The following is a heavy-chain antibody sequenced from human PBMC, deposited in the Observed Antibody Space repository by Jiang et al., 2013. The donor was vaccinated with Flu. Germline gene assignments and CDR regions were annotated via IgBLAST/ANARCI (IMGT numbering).Heavy chain of an antibody. V-gene: IGHV2-5*02. CDR2: IYWDDDK. CDR1: GFSLSTSGVG. D-gene: IGHD6-19*01. CDR3: AHHSPVADSPDAFDI. J-gene: IGHJ3*02. Sequence: KPTQTLTLTCTFSGFSLSTSGVGVGWIRQPPGKALEWLALIYWDDDKRYSPSLKSRLTITKDTSKNQVVLTMTNMDPVDTATYYCAHHSPVADSPDAFDIWGQGTMVTVSS.